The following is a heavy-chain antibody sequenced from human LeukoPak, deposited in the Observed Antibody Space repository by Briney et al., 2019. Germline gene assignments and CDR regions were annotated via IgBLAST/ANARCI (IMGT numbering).Heavy chain of an antibody. CDR2: ISNSAIT. J-gene: IGHJ3*02. CDR1: GVSISSYY. V-gene: IGHV4-59*01. CDR3: ARVVLPPGGAFDI. Sequence: PSETLSLTCTVSGVSISSYYWTWIRQPPGKGLEWIGFISNSAITNYNPSLKSRVAISVDTSKNQFSLKLSSVTAADTAVYYCARVVLPPGGAFDIWGQGTMVTVSS. D-gene: IGHD6-13*01.